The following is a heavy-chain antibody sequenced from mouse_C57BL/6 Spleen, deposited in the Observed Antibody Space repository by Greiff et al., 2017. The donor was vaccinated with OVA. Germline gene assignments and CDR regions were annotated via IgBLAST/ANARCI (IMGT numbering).Heavy chain of an antibody. V-gene: IGHV1-50*01. D-gene: IGHD1-1*01. CDR1: GYTFTSYW. J-gene: IGHJ4*01. CDR2: IDPSDSYT. CDR3: ARLLEDGLYAMDY. Sequence: QVQLQQPGAELVKPGASVKLSCKASGYTFTSYWMQWVKQRPGQGLEWIGEIDPSDSYTNYNQKFKGKATLTVDTSSSTAYMQLSSLTSEDSAVYYCARLLEDGLYAMDYWGQGTSVTVSS.